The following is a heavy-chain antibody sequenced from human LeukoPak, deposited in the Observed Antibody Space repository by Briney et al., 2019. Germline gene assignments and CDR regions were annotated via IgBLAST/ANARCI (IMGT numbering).Heavy chain of an antibody. CDR2: ISGSGGST. Sequence: GGSLRLSCAASGFTFSSYAMSWVRQAPGKGLEWVSAISGSGGSTYYADSVKGRFTISRDNSKNTLYLQMNSLRAEDTAVYYCAKDVVSPGITMVRGVISPINWFDPWGQGTLVTVSS. J-gene: IGHJ5*02. V-gene: IGHV3-23*01. D-gene: IGHD3-10*01. CDR3: AKDVVSPGITMVRGVISPINWFDP. CDR1: GFTFSSYA.